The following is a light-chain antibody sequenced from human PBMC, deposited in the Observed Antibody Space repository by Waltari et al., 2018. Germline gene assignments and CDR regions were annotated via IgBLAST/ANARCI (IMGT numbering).Light chain of an antibody. V-gene: IGLV2-14*03. CDR2: AVT. Sequence: QSALTQPASVSGSPGQSITISCTGTSSDVGVHSYVSWYQQYPGKAPKLLIYAVTKRPSGVSSRFSGSRSGNTASLTISGLQPEDEADYYCCSHTFDSTWVFGGGTKLTVL. J-gene: IGLJ3*02. CDR1: SSDVGVHSY. CDR3: CSHTFDSTWV.